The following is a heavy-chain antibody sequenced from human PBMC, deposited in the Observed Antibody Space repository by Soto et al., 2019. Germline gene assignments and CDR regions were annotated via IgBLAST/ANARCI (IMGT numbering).Heavy chain of an antibody. V-gene: IGHV3-43*01. Sequence: GGSLRLSCAASGFTFDDYTMHWVRQAPGKGLEWVSLISWDGGSTYYADSVKGRFTISRDNSKNSLYLQMNSLRTEDTALYYCAKGPRWSIAVQNDYWGQGTLVTVSS. CDR3: AKGPRWSIAVQNDY. CDR2: ISWDGGST. J-gene: IGHJ4*02. CDR1: GFTFDDYT. D-gene: IGHD6-6*01.